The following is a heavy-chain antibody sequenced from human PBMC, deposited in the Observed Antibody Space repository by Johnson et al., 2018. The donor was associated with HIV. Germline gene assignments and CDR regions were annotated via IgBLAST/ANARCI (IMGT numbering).Heavy chain of an antibody. CDR2: ISSSGSTI. V-gene: IGHV3-11*04. CDR1: GFTVSTNY. CDR3: VKDRGGRLSRSDLSLRVGAFDI. Sequence: QVQLVESGGGLVQPGGSLRLSCASGFTVSTNYMSWVRQAPGKGLEWVSYISSSGSTIYYPDSVKGRFTISRDNAKNSLYLQMNSLRAEDTAVYYCVKDRGGRLSRSDLSLRVGAFDIWGQGTLVTVSS. D-gene: IGHD1-26*01. J-gene: IGHJ3*02.